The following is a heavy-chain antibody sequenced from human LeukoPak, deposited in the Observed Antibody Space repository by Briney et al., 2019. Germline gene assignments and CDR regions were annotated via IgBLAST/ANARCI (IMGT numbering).Heavy chain of an antibody. V-gene: IGHV3-21*01. CDR1: GFTFSSYA. CDR3: ATADLTGYYGGDY. CDR2: ISSSATYI. Sequence: GGSLRLSCAASGFTFSSYAMSWVRQAPGKGLERVSSISSSATYIYYADSVKGRFTISRDDAKNSLFLQMNSLRAEDTAVYYCATADLTGYYGGDYWGQGTLVTVSS. J-gene: IGHJ4*02. D-gene: IGHD3-9*01.